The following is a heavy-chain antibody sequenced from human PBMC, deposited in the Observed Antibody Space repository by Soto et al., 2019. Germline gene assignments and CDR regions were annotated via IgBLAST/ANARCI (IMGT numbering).Heavy chain of an antibody. D-gene: IGHD4-17*01. CDR2: IYDGGST. Sequence: EVQLVESGGGLVQPGGSMRISCVASGFTVSTNYVSWVRQAPGKGLELVSIIYDGGSTYYADSVKGRFTISRDNSKNTVYLQMNSLSGVDTAVYYCATGDGDYGRILDPWGQGPLVTVSS. V-gene: IGHV3-66*01. J-gene: IGHJ5*02. CDR3: ATGDGDYGRILDP. CDR1: GFTVSTNY.